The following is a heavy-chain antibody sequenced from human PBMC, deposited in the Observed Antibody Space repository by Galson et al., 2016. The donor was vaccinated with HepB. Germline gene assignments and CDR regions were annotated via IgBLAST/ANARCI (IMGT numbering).Heavy chain of an antibody. CDR1: GFTFSKSD. CDR3: AKGNTVIETTPIGLRIPNWFDP. J-gene: IGHJ5*02. D-gene: IGHD2/OR15-2a*01. V-gene: IGHV3-30*18. CDR2: IVYDGSKK. Sequence: SLRLSCAASGFTFSKSDMHWVRQVPGKGLEWVAVIVYDGSKKYYADSVEGRFTISRDNFENTLYLQLTSVGVEDTAVYYCAKGNTVIETTPIGLRIPNWFDPWGQGTLVIVSS.